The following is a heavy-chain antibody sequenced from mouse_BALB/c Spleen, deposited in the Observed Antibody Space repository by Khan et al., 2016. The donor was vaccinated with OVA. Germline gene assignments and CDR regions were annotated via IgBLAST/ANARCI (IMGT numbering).Heavy chain of an antibody. J-gene: IGHJ4*01. CDR2: ISYSGST. V-gene: IGHV3-2*02. Sequence: EVQLLETGPGLVKPSQSLSLTCTVTGYSITSGYARNWIRQFPGNKLEWMGYISYSGSTSYNPSLRSRISITRDTSKNQFFLQLNSVTTEDTATYYCARKNYYGYAMDYWGQGTSVTVSS. CDR1: GYSITSGYA. D-gene: IGHD1-1*01. CDR3: ARKNYYGYAMDY.